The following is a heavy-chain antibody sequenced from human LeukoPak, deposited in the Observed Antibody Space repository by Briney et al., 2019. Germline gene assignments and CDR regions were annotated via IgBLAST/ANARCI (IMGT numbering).Heavy chain of an antibody. CDR3: ARVGTTITTYYFDY. D-gene: IGHD4-11*01. V-gene: IGHV1-2*02. Sequence: ASVTVSCKASGYTFTGYYMHWLRQAPGQGLEWMGWINPNSGVTSYAQKFKGRVTMTRDTSISTAYMDLNRLRSDDTAVYYCARVGTTITTYYFDYWGQGTLVTVSS. J-gene: IGHJ4*02. CDR2: INPNSGVT. CDR1: GYTFTGYY.